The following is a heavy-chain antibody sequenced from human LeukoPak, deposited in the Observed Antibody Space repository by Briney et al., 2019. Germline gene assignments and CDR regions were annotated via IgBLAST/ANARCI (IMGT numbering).Heavy chain of an antibody. CDR1: GFIFSDFY. D-gene: IGHD6-13*01. V-gene: IGHV3-11*01. Sequence: GGSLRLSCAASGFIFSDFYMGWIRQAPGKGLEWVSYISISGTTTNYADSVKGRFTISRDDARNSLYLQMNSLRAEDTAVYYCAKDILAAGLFFDYWGQGTLVTVSS. J-gene: IGHJ4*02. CDR3: AKDILAAGLFFDY. CDR2: ISISGTTT.